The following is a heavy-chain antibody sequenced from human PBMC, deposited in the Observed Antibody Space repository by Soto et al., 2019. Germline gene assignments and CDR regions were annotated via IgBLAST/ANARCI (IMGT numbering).Heavy chain of an antibody. V-gene: IGHV4-4*02. J-gene: IGHJ4*02. CDR2: IYHSGRT. CDR3: ARGGDWKFDY. Sequence: QVQLQESGPGLVKPSGTLSLTCAVSGDSISSDKWWSWVRQPPGKGLEWIGEIYHSGRTNCNPSLKSRVTISVEKSKNQFSLKLSSMTAADTAVYYCARGGDWKFDYWGQGSLVTVSS. CDR1: GDSISSDKW. D-gene: IGHD2-21*02.